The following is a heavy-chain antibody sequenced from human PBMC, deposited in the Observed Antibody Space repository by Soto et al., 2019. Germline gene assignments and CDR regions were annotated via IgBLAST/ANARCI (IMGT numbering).Heavy chain of an antibody. V-gene: IGHV2-5*02. CDR3: AHRPDSWWPLVPYYFDY. D-gene: IGHD6-13*01. J-gene: IGHJ4*02. Sequence: QITLKESGPTLVKPTQTLTLTCTFSGFSLSTSGVGVGWISQPPGKALEWLGMIYWDNHKRYSRSLKRRLTITKDTSKNQVVLTMTNMDPVDTATYYCAHRPDSWWPLVPYYFDYWGQGTLVTVSS. CDR2: IYWDNHK. CDR1: GFSLSTSGVG.